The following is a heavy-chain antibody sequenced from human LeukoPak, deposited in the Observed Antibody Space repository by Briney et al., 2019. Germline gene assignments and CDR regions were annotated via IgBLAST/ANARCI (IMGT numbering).Heavy chain of an antibody. D-gene: IGHD5-18*01. Sequence: SVKVSCKASGYTFTSYDINWVRQAPGQGLEWMGGIIPIFGTANYAQKFQGRVTITADKSTSTAYMELSSLRSEDTAVYYCAREADSYTNYYYYYMDVWGKGTTVTVSS. CDR1: GYTFTSYD. J-gene: IGHJ6*03. CDR2: IIPIFGTA. V-gene: IGHV1-69*06. CDR3: AREADSYTNYYYYYMDV.